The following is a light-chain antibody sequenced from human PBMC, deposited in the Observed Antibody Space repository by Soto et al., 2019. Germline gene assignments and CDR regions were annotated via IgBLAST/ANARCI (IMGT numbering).Light chain of an antibody. Sequence: QSALTQPASVSGSPGQPITISCTGTSSDVGANNYVSWYQHHPGKAPKLLIYEVSNRPSGVPSRFSGSKTGNTASLTISGLPAEDEAAYYYSSYINSITFVVFGGGTKLTVL. V-gene: IGLV2-14*01. CDR2: EVS. J-gene: IGLJ2*01. CDR1: SSDVGANNY. CDR3: SSYINSITFVV.